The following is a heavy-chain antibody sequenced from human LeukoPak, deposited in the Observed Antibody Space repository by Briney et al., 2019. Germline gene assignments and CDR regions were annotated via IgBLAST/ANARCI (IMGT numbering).Heavy chain of an antibody. Sequence: GGSLRLSCAASGFIFSSYTMNWVRQAPGKGLEWVSSIDSSSNYMYYADSVKGRFTISRDNAKNSLYLQMNSLRAEDTAVYYCARDLAYYYDTSYDWGQGTLVTVSS. V-gene: IGHV3-21*01. CDR2: IDSSSNYM. D-gene: IGHD3-22*01. CDR3: ARDLAYYYDTSYD. J-gene: IGHJ4*02. CDR1: GFIFSSYT.